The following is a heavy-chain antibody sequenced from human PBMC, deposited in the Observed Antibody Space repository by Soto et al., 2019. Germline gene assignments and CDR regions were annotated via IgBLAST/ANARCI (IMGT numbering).Heavy chain of an antibody. CDR1: GYDFTRYF. D-gene: IGHD3-16*02. Sequence: ASVKVSCKTSGYDFTRYFIHWVRQAPGQGLEWMVKVNPTGGSPTFGHKFQGRVTVTTDTSTSTVYMELSSLRSDDTAVYYCSRDLSPYWGQGTLVTVSS. V-gene: IGHV1-46*03. CDR2: VNPTGGSP. J-gene: IGHJ4*02. CDR3: SRDLSPY.